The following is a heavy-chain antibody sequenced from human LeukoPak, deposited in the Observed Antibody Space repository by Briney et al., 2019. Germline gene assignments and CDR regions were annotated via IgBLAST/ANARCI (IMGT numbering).Heavy chain of an antibody. V-gene: IGHV3-15*01. J-gene: IGHJ4*02. CDR2: IKSKTDGGTT. Sequence: PGGSLRLSCAASGXTFSNAWMSWVRQAPGKGLEWVGRIKSKTDGGTTDYAAPVKGRFTISRDDSKNTLYLQMNSLKTEDTAVYYCTTDQWLLWFGELPPIDYWGQGTLVTVSS. CDR3: TTDQWLLWFGELPPIDY. D-gene: IGHD3-10*01. CDR1: GXTFSNAW.